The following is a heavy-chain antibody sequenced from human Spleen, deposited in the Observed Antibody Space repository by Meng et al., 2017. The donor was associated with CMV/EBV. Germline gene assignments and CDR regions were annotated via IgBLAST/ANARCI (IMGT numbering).Heavy chain of an antibody. CDR3: AREGCSSTSCTTLDY. Sequence: GESLKISCTASGFTFSDYYMNWIRQAPGKGLEWISSISTSSITIYYADSVKGRFTISRDNAKNSLFLQMNSLRAEDTAVYYCAREGCSSTSCTTLDYWGQGAQVTVSS. D-gene: IGHD2-2*01. V-gene: IGHV3-11*01. CDR1: GFTFSDYY. CDR2: ISTSSITI. J-gene: IGHJ4*02.